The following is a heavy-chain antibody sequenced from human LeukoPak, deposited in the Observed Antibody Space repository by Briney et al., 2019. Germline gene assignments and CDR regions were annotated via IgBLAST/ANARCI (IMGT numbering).Heavy chain of an antibody. J-gene: IGHJ3*02. Sequence: GGSLRLSCAASGFTFSSYWMSWVRQAPGKGLEWVANIKQEGSEKYYVDSVKGRFTISRDNSKNSLYLQMNSLRAEDTAVYYCARWDYDFWSGYYTGRGKDAFDIWGQGTMVTVSS. CDR1: GFTFSSYW. CDR3: ARWDYDFWSGYYTGRGKDAFDI. CDR2: IKQEGSEK. D-gene: IGHD3-3*01. V-gene: IGHV3-7*01.